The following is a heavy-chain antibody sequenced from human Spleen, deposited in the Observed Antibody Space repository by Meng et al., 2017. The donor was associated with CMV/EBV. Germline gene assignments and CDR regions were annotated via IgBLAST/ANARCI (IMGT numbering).Heavy chain of an antibody. CDR1: GFTFSSND. CDR3: ARGAHYYYDMDV. V-gene: IGHV3-13*01. Sequence: GESLKISCAASGFTFSSNDMHWVRQTTGKGPEWVSAIGTAGDTYYPGSVKGRFTISRENAKNSFYLQMNSLRAGDTAVYYCARGAHYYYDMDVWGQGTTVTVSS. CDR2: IGTAGDT. J-gene: IGHJ6*02.